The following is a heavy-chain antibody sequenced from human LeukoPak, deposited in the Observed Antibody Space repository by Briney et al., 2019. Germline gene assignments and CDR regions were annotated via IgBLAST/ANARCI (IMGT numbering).Heavy chain of an antibody. CDR1: GGSFSGYY. CDR2: INPSGST. D-gene: IGHD2-21*02. V-gene: IGHV4-34*01. Sequence: PSETLSLTCAVSGGSFSGYYWSWIRQPPGKGLEWIGQINPSGSTNYNPSLKSRVTISVDTSKNQFSLKLSSVTAADTAVYYCASAGVVVTAIPYYFDYWGQGTLVTVSS. J-gene: IGHJ4*02. CDR3: ASAGVVVTAIPYYFDY.